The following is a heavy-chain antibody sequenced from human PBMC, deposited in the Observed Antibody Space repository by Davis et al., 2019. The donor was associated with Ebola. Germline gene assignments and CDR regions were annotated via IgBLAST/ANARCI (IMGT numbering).Heavy chain of an antibody. Sequence: SVKVSCKAVGDTLTSYAMTWVRQAPGQGLEWVGGIIPVFRTASYAQKFQGRVTITADESTRTAYMELSALRSEDTAVYYCAHLGPQRYCSGGGCHGYLDYWGQGTLVTVSS. CDR3: AHLGPQRYCSGGGCHGYLDY. V-gene: IGHV1-69*13. D-gene: IGHD2-15*01. CDR2: IIPVFRTA. CDR1: GDTLTSYA. J-gene: IGHJ4*02.